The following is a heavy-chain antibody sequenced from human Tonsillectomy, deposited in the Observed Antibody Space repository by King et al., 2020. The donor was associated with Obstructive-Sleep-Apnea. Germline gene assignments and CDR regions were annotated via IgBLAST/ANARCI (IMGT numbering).Heavy chain of an antibody. V-gene: IGHV3-43*01. CDR2: ISWDGGST. CDR3: AKDMAPGGYGVFDY. D-gene: IGHD4-17*01. Sequence: VKLVESGGVVVQPGGSLRLSCAASGFTFDDYTMHWVRQAPGKGLEWVSLISWDGGSTYYADSVKGRFTISRDNSKNSLYLQMNSLRTEDTALYYCAKDMAPGGYGVFDYWGQGTLVTVSS. CDR1: GFTFDDYT. J-gene: IGHJ4*02.